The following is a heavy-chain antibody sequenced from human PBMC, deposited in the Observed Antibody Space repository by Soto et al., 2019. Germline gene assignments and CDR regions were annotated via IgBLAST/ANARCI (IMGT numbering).Heavy chain of an antibody. CDR3: ARDRVRMLKAENYYYYYGMDV. Sequence: QVQLVQSGAEVKKPGSSVKVSCKASGGTFSSYAISWVRQAPGQGLEWMGGIIPIFGTANYAQKFQGRVTITADESTSTAYMELSSLRSDDTAVYYCARDRVRMLKAENYYYYYGMDVWGQGTTVTVSS. CDR2: IIPIFGTA. D-gene: IGHD2-15*01. V-gene: IGHV1-69*01. CDR1: GGTFSSYA. J-gene: IGHJ6*02.